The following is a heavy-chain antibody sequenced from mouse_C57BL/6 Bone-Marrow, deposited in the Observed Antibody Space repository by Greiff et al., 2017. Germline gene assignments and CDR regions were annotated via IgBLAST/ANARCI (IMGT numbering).Heavy chain of an antibody. CDR3: TTYYVAMDY. J-gene: IGHJ4*01. Sequence: VQLQQSGAELVRPGASVKLSCTASGFNIKDDYMHWVKQRPEQGLEWIGWIDPANGDTEYASKFQGKATITADTSSNTAYLQLSSLTSEDTAVYYGTTYYVAMDYWGQGTSVTVSS. D-gene: IGHD1-1*01. CDR1: GFNIKDDY. V-gene: IGHV14-4*01. CDR2: IDPANGDT.